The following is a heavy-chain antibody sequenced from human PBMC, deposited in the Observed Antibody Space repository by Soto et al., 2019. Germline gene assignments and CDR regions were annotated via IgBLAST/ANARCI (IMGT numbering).Heavy chain of an antibody. Sequence: SETLSLTCSVSGGSIKNTNYHWGWIRQPPGKGLEWIGTLYYRGATDYNPSLKTRVTISVDTSKNLLSLNLSSVTAADTAVYYRFGVMAATLDYWGQGTLVTVSS. CDR3: FGVMAATLDY. V-gene: IGHV4-39*01. J-gene: IGHJ4*01. CDR1: GGSIKNTNYH. D-gene: IGHD2-21*02. CDR2: LYYRGAT.